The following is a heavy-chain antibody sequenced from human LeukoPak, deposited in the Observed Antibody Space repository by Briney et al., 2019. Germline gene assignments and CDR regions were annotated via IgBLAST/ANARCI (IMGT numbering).Heavy chain of an antibody. Sequence: GWGLRLSCAASRFTFSDYYMGWIRQTPGKGLEWVSYISRSSSYTNYADSVKGRFTISRDNAKNSVYLQMNSLRAEDTAVYYCARVFPENEDIVVVPAAMPEAWFDPWGQGTLVTVSS. D-gene: IGHD2-2*01. CDR1: RFTFSDYY. V-gene: IGHV3-11*06. J-gene: IGHJ5*02. CDR3: ARVFPENEDIVVVPAAMPEAWFDP. CDR2: ISRSSSYT.